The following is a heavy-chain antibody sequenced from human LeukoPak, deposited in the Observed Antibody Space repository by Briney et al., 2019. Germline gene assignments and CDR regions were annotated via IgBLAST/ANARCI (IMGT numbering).Heavy chain of an antibody. CDR1: GFTFSSYG. CDR2: MRSGVSNE. CDR3: AKAGTQQWLVYVGVS. Sequence: GGSLRLSCAASGFTFSSYGLHWFRQAPGKGLQWVASMRSGVSNEYYADSVKGRFTISRDSSKNTLYLQMNSLRPEDTAVYYCAKAGTQQWLVYVGVSWGQGTRVTVSS. V-gene: IGHV3-30*02. J-gene: IGHJ4*02. D-gene: IGHD6-19*01.